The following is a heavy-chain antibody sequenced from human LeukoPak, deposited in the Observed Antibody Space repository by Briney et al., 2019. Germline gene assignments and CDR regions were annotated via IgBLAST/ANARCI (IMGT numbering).Heavy chain of an antibody. V-gene: IGHV3-48*01. CDR2: IGTSSTTI. CDR3: ARFAAGGSYYYYMDV. D-gene: IGHD6-25*01. CDR1: GFTFSSYT. Sequence: QAGGSLRLSCAASGFTFSSYTMNWVRQPPGKGLEWVSNIGTSSTTIYCADSVKGRFTISRDNAKNSLYLQMNSLRADDTAVYYCARFAAGGSYYYYMDVWGKGTTVTVSS. J-gene: IGHJ6*03.